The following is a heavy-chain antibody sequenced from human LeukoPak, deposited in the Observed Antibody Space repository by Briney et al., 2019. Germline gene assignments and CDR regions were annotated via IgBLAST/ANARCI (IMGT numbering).Heavy chain of an antibody. Sequence: ASVTVSCKASGYTFTSYGISWVRQAPGQGLEWMGWISAYNGNTNYAQKLQGRVTMTTDISTSTAYMELRSLRSDDTAVYYCASPLPGYCSSTSCYTPDAFDIWGQGTMVTVSS. D-gene: IGHD2-2*02. V-gene: IGHV1-18*01. J-gene: IGHJ3*02. CDR2: ISAYNGNT. CDR1: GYTFTSYG. CDR3: ASPLPGYCSSTSCYTPDAFDI.